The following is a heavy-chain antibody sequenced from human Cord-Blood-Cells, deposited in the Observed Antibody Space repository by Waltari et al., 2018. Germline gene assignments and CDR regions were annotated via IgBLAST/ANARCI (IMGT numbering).Heavy chain of an antibody. D-gene: IGHD6-13*01. CDR1: GGSISSSSYY. Sequence: QLQLQESGPGLVKPSETLSLTCTVSGGSISSSSYYWGWIRQPPGKGLEWIGSIYYSGSTYYNPSLKSRVTISVDTSKNQFSLKLSSVTAADTAVYYCAKSYSSSTYYFDYWGQGTLDTVSS. CDR3: AKSYSSSTYYFDY. J-gene: IGHJ4*02. V-gene: IGHV4-39*01. CDR2: IYYSGST.